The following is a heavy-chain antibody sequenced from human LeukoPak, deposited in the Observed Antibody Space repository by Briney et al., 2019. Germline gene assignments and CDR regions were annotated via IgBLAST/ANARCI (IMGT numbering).Heavy chain of an antibody. CDR2: IYSGGST. Sequence: GGSLRLSCVASGFTFNSYWMSWVRQAPGKGLEWVSVIYSGGSTYYADSVKGRFTISRDNSKNTLYLQMNSLRAEDTAVYYCARLYGGNSRGDYWGQGTLVTVSS. J-gene: IGHJ4*02. CDR3: ARLYGGNSRGDY. D-gene: IGHD4-23*01. CDR1: GFTFNSYW. V-gene: IGHV3-53*01.